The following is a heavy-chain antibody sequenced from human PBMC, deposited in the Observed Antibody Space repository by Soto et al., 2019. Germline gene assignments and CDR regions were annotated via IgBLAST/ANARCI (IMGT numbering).Heavy chain of an antibody. D-gene: IGHD2-2*01. CDR1: GYTFTSYA. J-gene: IGHJ4*02. CDR2: INAGNGNT. V-gene: IGHV1-3*01. Sequence: ASVKVSCKASGYTFTSYAMHWVRQAPGQRLEWMGWINAGNGNTKYSQKFQGRVTITRDTSASTAYMELSSLRSEDTAVYYCARGLIRVPPGLDTVFDAWGQATLVTVSS. CDR3: ARGLIRVPPGLDTVFDA.